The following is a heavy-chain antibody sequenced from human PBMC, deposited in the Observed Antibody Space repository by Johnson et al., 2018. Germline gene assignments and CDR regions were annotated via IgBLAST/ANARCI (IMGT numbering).Heavy chain of an antibody. CDR3: ERDVASTGEHFQH. CDR1: GFTFDDYA. J-gene: IGHJ1*01. CDR2: ISWNSGSV. D-gene: IGHD5-24*01. Sequence: VQLVESGGGLVQPGRSLRLSCAASGFTFDDYAMHWVRQAPGKGLEWVSGISWNSGSVDYADSVKGRFTISRDNAKNSLYLQMNSLRAEDTALYYCERDVASTGEHFQHWGQGTLVTVSS. V-gene: IGHV3-9*01.